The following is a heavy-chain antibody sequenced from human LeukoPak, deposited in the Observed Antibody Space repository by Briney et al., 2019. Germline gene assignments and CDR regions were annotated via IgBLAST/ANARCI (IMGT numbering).Heavy chain of an antibody. CDR2: ISGGGGIT. V-gene: IGHV3-23*01. J-gene: IGHJ1*01. CDR1: GFTFSDYA. CDR3: AKVLRPNTVTTYEYFQH. D-gene: IGHD4-17*01. Sequence: GGSLRLTCAASGFTFSDYAMSWVRQGPGKGLEWVSTISGGGGITYYADSVKGRFTISRDNPKNTLYLQMNGLRAEDTAVYYCAKVLRPNTVTTYEYFQHWGQGTLVIVSS.